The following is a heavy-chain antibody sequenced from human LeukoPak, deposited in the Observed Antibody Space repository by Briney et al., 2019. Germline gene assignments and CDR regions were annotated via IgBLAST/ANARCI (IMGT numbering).Heavy chain of an antibody. V-gene: IGHV4-34*01. Sequence: SETLSLTCAVYGGSFSGYYWSWIRQPPGKGLEWIGEINHSGSTNYNPSLKSRVTISVDTSKNQFSLKLSSVTAADTAVYYCGCGVVVVPAAPGHWFDPWGQGTLVTVSS. CDR1: GGSFSGYY. D-gene: IGHD2-2*01. CDR2: INHSGST. CDR3: GCGVVVVPAAPGHWFDP. J-gene: IGHJ5*02.